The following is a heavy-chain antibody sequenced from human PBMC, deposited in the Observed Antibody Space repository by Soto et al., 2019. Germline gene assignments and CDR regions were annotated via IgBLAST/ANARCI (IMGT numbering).Heavy chain of an antibody. D-gene: IGHD5-12*01. J-gene: IGHJ4*02. CDR1: GFTFSSYS. V-gene: IGHV3-21*01. Sequence: EVQLVESGGGLVKPGGSLRLSCAASGFTFSSYSMNWVRQAPGKGLEWVSSISSSSSYIYYADSVNGRFTISRDNAKNSLYLQMNSLRAEDTAVYDCAREEVDIVATTNFDYWGQGTLVTVSS. CDR2: ISSSSSYI. CDR3: AREEVDIVATTNFDY.